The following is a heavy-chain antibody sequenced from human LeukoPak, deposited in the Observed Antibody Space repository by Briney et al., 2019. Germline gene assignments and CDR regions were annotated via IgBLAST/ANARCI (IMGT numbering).Heavy chain of an antibody. CDR1: GFSLSTSGMC. V-gene: IGHV2-70*11. CDR3: ARTPIYCSGGSCYLYYFDY. D-gene: IGHD2-15*01. Sequence: SGPTLVNPTQTLTLTCTFSGFSLSTSGMCVSWIRQPPGKALEWLARIDWDDDKYCSTSLKTRLTISKDTSKNQVVLTMTNMDPVDTATYYCARTPIYCSGGSCYLYYFDYWGQGTLVTVSS. J-gene: IGHJ4*02. CDR2: IDWDDDK.